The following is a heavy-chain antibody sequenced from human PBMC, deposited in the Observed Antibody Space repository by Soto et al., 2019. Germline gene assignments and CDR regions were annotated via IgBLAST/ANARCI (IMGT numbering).Heavy chain of an antibody. CDR2: IWYDGSNK. CDR1: GFTFSSYG. J-gene: IGHJ6*02. CDR3: ARDGIASAGPNYGMDV. V-gene: IGHV3-33*01. Sequence: QVQLVESGGGVVQPGRSLRLSCAASGFTFSSYGMHWVRQAPGKGLEWVAAIWYDGSNKYYADSVKGRFTISRDNSKNTLYLQMNSLRAEDTAVYYCARDGIASAGPNYGMDVWGQGTTVTVSS. D-gene: IGHD6-13*01.